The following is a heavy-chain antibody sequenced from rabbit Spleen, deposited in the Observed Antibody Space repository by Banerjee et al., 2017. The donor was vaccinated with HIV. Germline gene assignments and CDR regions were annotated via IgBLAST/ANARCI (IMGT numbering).Heavy chain of an antibody. CDR2: IDPVFGTT. Sequence: QSLEESGGDLVKPGASLTLTCTASGFDFSSSYYMCWVRQAPGKGLEWIGYIDPVFGTTYYASWAKGRFTISKTSSTTVTLQMTGLTVADTATYFCARDLTGVIGWNFGWWGPGTLVTVS. CDR3: ARDLTGVIGWNFGW. J-gene: IGHJ6*01. CDR1: GFDFSSSYY. V-gene: IGHV1S40*01. D-gene: IGHD4-1*01.